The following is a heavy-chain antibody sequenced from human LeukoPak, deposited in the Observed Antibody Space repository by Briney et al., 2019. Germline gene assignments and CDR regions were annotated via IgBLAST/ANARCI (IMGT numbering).Heavy chain of an antibody. Sequence: GGSLILSFSASVFTVSSSAIGSVRQAPGWGLGWDPAISGSGGSTSYADSVKGRFTLHIDHSKHTLYQQTNSLRAEDTAVYYCAKVLRGSGSEWVNYWGQGTLVTVSS. CDR3: AKVLRGSGSEWVNY. D-gene: IGHD3-10*01. CDR1: VFTVSSSA. CDR2: ISGSGGST. V-gene: IGHV3-23*01. J-gene: IGHJ4*02.